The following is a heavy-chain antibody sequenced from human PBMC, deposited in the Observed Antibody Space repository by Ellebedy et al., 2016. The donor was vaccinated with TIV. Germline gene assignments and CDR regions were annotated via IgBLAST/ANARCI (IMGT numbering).Heavy chain of an antibody. V-gene: IGHV1-2*02. Sequence: AASVKVSCKTSGYSFTAYYIHWVRQAPGQGLEWMAWINPNNGYTAFAQSLQGRVTMTTDTSISTAYMELSSLTSDDTAVYYYVRDLTNPLKGDYWGQGTLVTVSS. CDR2: INPNNGYT. J-gene: IGHJ4*02. D-gene: IGHD1-14*01. CDR1: GYSFTAYY. CDR3: VRDLTNPLKGDY.